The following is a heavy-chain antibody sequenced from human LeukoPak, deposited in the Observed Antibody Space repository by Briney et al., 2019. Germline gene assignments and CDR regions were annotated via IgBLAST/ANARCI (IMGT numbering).Heavy chain of an antibody. V-gene: IGHV4-59*08. CDR1: GGSISGYY. CDR3: ARPGGRDHGGNSVAFDI. CDR2: IYNAGNT. J-gene: IGHJ3*02. Sequence: SETLSLTRTVSGGSISGYYWNWIRQPPGKGLEWIGFIYNAGNTNYNPSLKSRVTISADPTKNQVSLNLSSVTAADTAVYYCARPGGRDHGGNSVAFDIWGQGTMVTVSS. D-gene: IGHD4-23*01.